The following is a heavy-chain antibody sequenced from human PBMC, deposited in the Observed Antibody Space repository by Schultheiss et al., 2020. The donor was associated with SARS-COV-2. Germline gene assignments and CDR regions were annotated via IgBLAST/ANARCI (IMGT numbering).Heavy chain of an antibody. D-gene: IGHD6-6*01. V-gene: IGHV4-30-4*01. Sequence: SETLSLTCTVSGGSISSSSYYWSWIRQPPGKGLEWIGYIYYSGSTYYNPSLKSRVTISVDTSKNQFSLKLSSVTAADTAVYYCARHNMRGSSSSAVDYWGQGTLVTVSS. CDR3: ARHNMRGSSSSAVDY. J-gene: IGHJ4*02. CDR2: IYYSGST. CDR1: GGSISSSSYY.